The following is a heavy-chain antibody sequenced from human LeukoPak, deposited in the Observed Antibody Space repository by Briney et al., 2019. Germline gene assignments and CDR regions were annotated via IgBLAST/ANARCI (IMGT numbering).Heavy chain of an antibody. CDR3: VLMPGY. D-gene: IGHD2-2*01. CDR2: FYNSGST. V-gene: IGHV4-39*01. Sequence: SETLSLTCTVSGGSISSSNYYWGWVRQPPGKGLEWIGSFYNSGSTFYNPSLKSRVTISVDTSKKQFSLRLTSVTAADTAVYYCVLMPGYWGQGILVAVSS. CDR1: GGSISSSNYY. J-gene: IGHJ4*02.